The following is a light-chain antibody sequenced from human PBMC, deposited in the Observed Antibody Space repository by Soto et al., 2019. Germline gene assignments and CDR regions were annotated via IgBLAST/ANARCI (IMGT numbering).Light chain of an antibody. CDR1: QTISSW. CDR2: KAS. CDR3: QQHNSFSIT. J-gene: IGKJ5*01. Sequence: DIQMTQSPSTLSASVGDRVTITCRASQTISSWLAWYQQKPGKVPKLLIFKASSLQTGVPSKFSGSGSGTEFTLTINSLQADDFATYYCQQHNSFSITFGQGTRLEIK. V-gene: IGKV1-5*03.